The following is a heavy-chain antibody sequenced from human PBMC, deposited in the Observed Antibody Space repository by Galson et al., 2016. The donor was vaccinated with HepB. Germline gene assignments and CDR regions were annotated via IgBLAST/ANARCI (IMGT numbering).Heavy chain of an antibody. V-gene: IGHV3-23*01. CDR1: GFTFSSYA. CDR3: AKDWAYNSHAFDI. Sequence: SLRLSCAASGFTFSSYAMNWVRQAPGKGLEWVSAISGSGGSTYYTDSVKGRFTISRDNSKNTLYLQMNSLRAEDTAVYYCAKDWAYNSHAFDIWGQGTMVTVSS. CDR2: ISGSGGST. D-gene: IGHD1-1*01. J-gene: IGHJ3*02.